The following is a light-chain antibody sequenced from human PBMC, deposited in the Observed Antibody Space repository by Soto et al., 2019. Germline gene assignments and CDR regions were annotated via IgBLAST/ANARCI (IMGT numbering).Light chain of an antibody. V-gene: IGKV1-5*03. Sequence: DVQMTQSPSTLSASVGDRVTITCRASQSVSIWLAWYQQKPGKAPKLLIYKASSLESGVPSRFSGSGSGAEFTLTISSLQPDDFXTYYCQQYNSYLWTFGQGTKVEIK. CDR1: QSVSIW. J-gene: IGKJ1*01. CDR3: QQYNSYLWT. CDR2: KAS.